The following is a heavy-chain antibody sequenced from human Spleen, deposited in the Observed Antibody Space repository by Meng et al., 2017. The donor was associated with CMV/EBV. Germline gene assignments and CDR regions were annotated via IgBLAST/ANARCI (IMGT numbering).Heavy chain of an antibody. CDR1: EFSLSTCGVG. V-gene: IGHV2-5*02. CDR2: IYWDDDK. D-gene: IGHD6-6*01. J-gene: IGHJ4*02. Sequence: IPLQGLGPSRVKPTQTLTLTCPSSEFSLSTCGVGVGWIRQPPGKALEWLALIYWDDDKRYSPSLKSRLTITKDTSKNQVVLTMTNMDPVDTATYYCALALYSSSIDYWGQGTLVTVSS. CDR3: ALALYSSSIDY.